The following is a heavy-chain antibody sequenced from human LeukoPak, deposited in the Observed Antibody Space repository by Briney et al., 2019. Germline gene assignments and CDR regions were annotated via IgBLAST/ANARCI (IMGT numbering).Heavy chain of an antibody. Sequence: PGGSLRLSCAASGFTFSSYGMHWVRQAPGKGLEWVAVIWYDGSNKYYADSVKGRFTISRDNSKSTLYLQMNSLRAEDTAVYYCARDPVTDYYYDSSGSFDYWGQGTLVTVSS. CDR1: GFTFSSYG. CDR2: IWYDGSNK. J-gene: IGHJ4*02. V-gene: IGHV3-33*01. CDR3: ARDPVTDYYYDSSGSFDY. D-gene: IGHD3-22*01.